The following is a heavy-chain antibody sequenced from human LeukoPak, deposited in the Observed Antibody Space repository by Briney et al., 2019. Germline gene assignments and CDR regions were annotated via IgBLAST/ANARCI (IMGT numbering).Heavy chain of an antibody. J-gene: IGHJ4*02. CDR3: ARGTRNAFDS. Sequence: SQTLSLTCVISGDGVSTNNAAAWNWFWQSPSRGLEWLGRTYYRSKWFNEYAISVESRMLINADTSRNQFSLQLNSVTPEDTAMYYCARGTRNAFDSWGQGTLVTVSS. CDR1: GDGVSTNNAAA. D-gene: IGHD2-2*01. CDR2: TYYRSKWFN. V-gene: IGHV6-1*01.